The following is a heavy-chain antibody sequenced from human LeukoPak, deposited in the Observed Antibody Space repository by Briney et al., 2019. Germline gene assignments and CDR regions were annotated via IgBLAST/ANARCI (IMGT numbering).Heavy chain of an antibody. CDR3: ARVGYSYGIDAFDV. J-gene: IGHJ3*01. V-gene: IGHV4-38-2*01. CDR1: GFTFSNHDM. CDR2: IYHSGST. Sequence: PGGSLRLSCAASGFTFSNHDMTWIRQAPGKGLEWIGSIYHSGSTYYNPSLKSRVTISVDTSKNQFSLKLSSVTAADTAVYYCARVGYSYGIDAFDVWGQGTMVTVSS. D-gene: IGHD5-18*01.